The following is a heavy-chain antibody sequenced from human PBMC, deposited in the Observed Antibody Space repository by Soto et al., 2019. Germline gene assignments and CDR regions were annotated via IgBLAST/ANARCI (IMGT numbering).Heavy chain of an antibody. V-gene: IGHV3-74*03. J-gene: IGHJ5*02. D-gene: IGHD1-26*01. CDR2: IGTDGTDI. CDR3: AKLPWELAPS. Sequence: PGGGMRVPCADSGVTLVNFWVHGVRPDTGKGLEWVSQIGTDGTDIVYADSVKGRFIISRDNARNTVYLQMNSLEAEDTAVYYCAKLPWELAPSWGRGTLVLVSS. CDR1: GVTLVNFW.